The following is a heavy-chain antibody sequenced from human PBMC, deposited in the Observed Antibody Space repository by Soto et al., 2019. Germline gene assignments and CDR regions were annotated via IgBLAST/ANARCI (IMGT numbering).Heavy chain of an antibody. CDR3: ARAYDSTEDCFDY. CDR1: GFTFSSYG. D-gene: IGHD3-3*01. Sequence: QVQLVESGGGVVQPGRSLRLSCAASGFTFSSYGMHWVRQAPGKGLEWVAVIWYDGSNKYYADSVKGRFTISRDNSKNTLYLQMNSLRAEDTAVYYCARAYDSTEDCFDYWGQGTLVTVSS. J-gene: IGHJ4*02. CDR2: IWYDGSNK. V-gene: IGHV3-33*01.